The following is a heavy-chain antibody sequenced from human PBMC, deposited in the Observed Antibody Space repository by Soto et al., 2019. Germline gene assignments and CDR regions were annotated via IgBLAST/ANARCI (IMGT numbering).Heavy chain of an antibody. D-gene: IGHD2-21*01. V-gene: IGHV4-30-2*01. CDR3: ARGNVVPLDY. Sequence: TSETLSLTCAVSGGSISSGGYSWGWIRQPPGKGLEWIGYIYHSGSTYYNPSLKSRVTISVDRSKNQFSLKLSSVTAADTAVYYCARGNVVPLDYWGQGTLVTVSS. CDR2: IYHSGST. J-gene: IGHJ4*02. CDR1: GGSISSGGYS.